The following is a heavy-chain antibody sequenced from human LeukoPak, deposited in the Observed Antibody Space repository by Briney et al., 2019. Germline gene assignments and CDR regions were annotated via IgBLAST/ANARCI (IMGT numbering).Heavy chain of an antibody. J-gene: IGHJ4*02. D-gene: IGHD3-22*01. CDR3: ARQWYYDSSGPAGL. CDR2: SFYRGST. Sequence: ESGPGLVKPSETLSLTCTVSGGSISSGAYYWGWFRQPPGKGLEWIGSSFYRGSTYYNPSLKSRVTISLDTSKNQLSLKLSSVTAADTAMYFCARQWYYDSSGPAGLWGQGTLVTVSS. V-gene: IGHV4-39*01. CDR1: GGSISSGAYY.